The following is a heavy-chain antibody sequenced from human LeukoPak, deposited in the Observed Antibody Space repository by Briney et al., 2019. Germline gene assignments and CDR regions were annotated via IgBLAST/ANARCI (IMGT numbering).Heavy chain of an antibody. CDR2: IWYDGSNK. CDR1: VFTFSSYG. J-gene: IGHJ6*03. Sequence: GRSLRLSCAASVFTFSSYGMHWVRQAPGKGLEWVAVIWYDGSNKYYADSVKGRFTISRDNSKNTLYLQMNSLRAEDTAVYYCAKDSNDILPDYYYYYMYVWGKGSTVTVSS. CDR3: AKDSNDILPDYYYYYMYV. D-gene: IGHD3-9*01. V-gene: IGHV3-33*06.